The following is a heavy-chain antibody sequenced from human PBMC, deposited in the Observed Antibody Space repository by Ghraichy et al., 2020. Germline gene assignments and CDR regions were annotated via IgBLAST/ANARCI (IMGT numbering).Heavy chain of an antibody. CDR3: ARDSSVVTAIWAPDY. CDR2: ISSSSSYI. CDR1: GFTFSSYS. Sequence: GGSLRLSCAASGFTFSSYSMNWVRQAPGKGLEWVSSISSSSSYIYYADSVKGRFTISRDNAKNSLYLQMNSLRAEDTAVYYCARDSSVVTAIWAPDYWGQGTLVTVSS. V-gene: IGHV3-21*01. J-gene: IGHJ4*02. D-gene: IGHD2-21*02.